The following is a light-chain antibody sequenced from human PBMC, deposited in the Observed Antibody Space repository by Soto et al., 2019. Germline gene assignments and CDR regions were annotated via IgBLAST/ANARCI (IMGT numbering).Light chain of an antibody. CDR2: EDD. V-gene: IGLV1-51*02. CDR1: TSNIGNNY. CDR3: GTWDTSLSSGV. J-gene: IGLJ7*01. Sequence: QAVLTQPPSVCAAPGQKATISCSGSTSNIGNNYVSWYQHVPGTAPKLLMYEDDKRPSGIPDRFSASKSGASATLDIAGLQTGDEAAYYCGTWDTSLSSGVFGGGTQLTVL.